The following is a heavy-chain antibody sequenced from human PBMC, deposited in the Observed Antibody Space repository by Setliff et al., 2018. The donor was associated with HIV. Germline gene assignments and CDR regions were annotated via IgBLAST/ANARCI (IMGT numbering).Heavy chain of an antibody. CDR3: AKPTPGLYPRSSDL. J-gene: IGHJ3*01. Sequence: GESLRLSCAAFGFAFSTFDMNWVRQTPDKGLEWVAAVSPGSGTTYYADSVKGRFTVSRDDSKNTLFLQMNSLGAEDTAIYYCAKPTPGLYPRSSDLWGQGTLVTVSS. CDR2: VSPGSGTT. CDR1: GFAFSTFD. V-gene: IGHV3-23*01.